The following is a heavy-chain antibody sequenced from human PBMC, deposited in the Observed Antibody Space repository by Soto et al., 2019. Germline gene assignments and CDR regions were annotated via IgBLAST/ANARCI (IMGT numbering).Heavy chain of an antibody. CDR3: ARHGYSYGGGYSDY. V-gene: IGHV3-66*04. CDR1: GFTVSSNY. Sequence: EVQLVESGGGLVQPGGSLRLSCAASGFTVSSNYMSWVRQAPGKGLEWVSVIYSGGSAYYADSVKGRFTISRDNSKNTLYIQMNSLRAEDTAVYYCARHGYSYGGGYSDYWGQATMVTVSS. J-gene: IGHJ4*02. CDR2: IYSGGSA. D-gene: IGHD5-18*01.